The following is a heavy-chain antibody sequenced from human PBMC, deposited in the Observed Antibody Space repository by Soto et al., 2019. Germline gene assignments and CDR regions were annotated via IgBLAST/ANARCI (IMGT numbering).Heavy chain of an antibody. Sequence: QVQLVESGGGVVQPGRSLRLSCAASGFTFSSYGMHWVRQAPGKGLEWVAVISYDGSNKYYADSVKGRFTISRDNSKNTLYLQMNSLRGEDTVVYYWAKLHASGDYRGGGAFDIWGQGTMVTVSS. CDR1: GFTFSSYG. CDR2: ISYDGSNK. D-gene: IGHD4-17*01. CDR3: AKLHASGDYRGGGAFDI. V-gene: IGHV3-30*18. J-gene: IGHJ3*02.